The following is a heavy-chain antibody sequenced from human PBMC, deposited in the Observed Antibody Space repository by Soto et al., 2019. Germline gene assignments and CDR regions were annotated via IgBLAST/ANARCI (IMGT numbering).Heavy chain of an antibody. Sequence: SVKVSCKASGFTFTSSAMQWVRQARGQRLEWIGWIVVGSGNTNYAQKFQERVTITRDMSTSTAYVELSSLRSEDTAVYYCAAERSEYSRSSGYYYYMDVWGKGTTVTVSS. CDR3: AAERSEYSRSSGYYYYMDV. V-gene: IGHV1-58*02. J-gene: IGHJ6*03. CDR1: GFTFTSSA. CDR2: IVVGSGNT. D-gene: IGHD6-6*01.